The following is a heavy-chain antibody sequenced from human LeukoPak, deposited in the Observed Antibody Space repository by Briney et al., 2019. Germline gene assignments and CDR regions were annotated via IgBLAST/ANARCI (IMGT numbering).Heavy chain of an antibody. V-gene: IGHV4-4*02. CDR1: GGSISSSNW. D-gene: IGHD6-13*01. Sequence: SGTLSLTCAVSGGSISSSNWWSWVRQPPGKGLEWIREIYHSGSTDYNPSLKSRVTISVDKSKNQFSLKLSSVTAADTAVYYCARVVRQQLDPNWFDPWGQGTLVTVSS. J-gene: IGHJ5*02. CDR3: ARVVRQQLDPNWFDP. CDR2: IYHSGST.